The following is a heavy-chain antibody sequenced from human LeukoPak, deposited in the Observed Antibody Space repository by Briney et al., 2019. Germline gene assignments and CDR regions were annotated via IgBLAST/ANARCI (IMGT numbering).Heavy chain of an antibody. CDR3: ASGIVVAGFYYYYGMDV. D-gene: IGHD6-19*01. Sequence: SVKVSYKASGGTFSSYAISWVRQAPGQGLEWMGRIIPILGIANYAQKFQGRVTITADKSTSTAYMELSSLRSEDTAVYYCASGIVVAGFYYYYGMDVWGQGTTVTVSS. J-gene: IGHJ6*02. V-gene: IGHV1-69*04. CDR2: IIPILGIA. CDR1: GGTFSSYA.